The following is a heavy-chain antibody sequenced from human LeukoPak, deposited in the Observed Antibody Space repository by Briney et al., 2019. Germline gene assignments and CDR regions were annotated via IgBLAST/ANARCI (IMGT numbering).Heavy chain of an antibody. CDR3: ARAPEGTGHAFDI. CDR2: IYYSGST. CDR1: GGSISSYY. Sequence: SETLSLTCTVSGGSISSYYWSWIRQPPGKGLEWIGYIYYSGSTNYNPSLKSRVTISVDTSKNQFSLKLSSVTAADTAAYYCARAPEGTGHAFDIWGQGTMVTVSS. J-gene: IGHJ3*02. D-gene: IGHD1-1*01. V-gene: IGHV4-59*08.